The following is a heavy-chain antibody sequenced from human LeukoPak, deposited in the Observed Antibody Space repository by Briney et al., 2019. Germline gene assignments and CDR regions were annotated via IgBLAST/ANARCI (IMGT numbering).Heavy chain of an antibody. D-gene: IGHD6-19*01. V-gene: IGHV1-2*02. CDR2: INPNSGGT. CDR3: ARVQEQWSVRAAFDI. Sequence: GASVKVSCKASGYTFTGYYMHWVRQAPGQGLEWMGWINPNSGGTNYAQKFQGRVTMTRDTSISTAYMELSRLRSDDTAVYYCARVQEQWSVRAAFDIWGQGTMVTVSS. J-gene: IGHJ3*02. CDR1: GYTFTGYY.